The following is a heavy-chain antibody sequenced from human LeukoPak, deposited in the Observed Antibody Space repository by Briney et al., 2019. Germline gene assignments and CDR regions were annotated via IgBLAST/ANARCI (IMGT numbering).Heavy chain of an antibody. V-gene: IGHV3-21*01. D-gene: IGHD6-19*01. CDR2: ISSSSSYI. J-gene: IGHJ4*02. Sequence: GGSLRLSCAASGFTFSSYSMNWVRQAPGKGLEWVSSISSSSSYIYYADSVKGRFTISRDNAKNSLYPQMNSLRAEDTAVYYCARDITGYSSGGLGYWGQGTLVTVSS. CDR1: GFTFSSYS. CDR3: ARDITGYSSGGLGY.